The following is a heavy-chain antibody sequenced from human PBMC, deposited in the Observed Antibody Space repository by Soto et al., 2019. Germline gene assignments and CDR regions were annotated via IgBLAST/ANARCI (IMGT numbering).Heavy chain of an antibody. V-gene: IGHV4-4*07. D-gene: IGHD1-26*01. CDR1: GGSISSYY. CDR2: IYTSGST. J-gene: IGHJ5*02. CDR3: ARANSGSYRPYNWFDP. Sequence: DTLSLTCTVSGGSISSYYWSWIRQPAGKGLEWIGRIYTSGSTNYNPSLKSRVTMSVDTSKNQFSLKLSSVTAADTAVYYCARANSGSYRPYNWFDPWGQGTLVTVSS.